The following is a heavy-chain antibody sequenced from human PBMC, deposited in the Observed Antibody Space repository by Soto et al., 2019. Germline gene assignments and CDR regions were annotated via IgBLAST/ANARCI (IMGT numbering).Heavy chain of an antibody. CDR3: AAYGYYESSGYYPWDAFDI. CDR1: GFTFSSSA. V-gene: IGHV1-58*01. J-gene: IGHJ3*02. Sequence: SVKVSCKASGFTFSSSAVQWVRQARGQRLEWIGWIVVGSGNTNYAQKFQERVTITRDMSTSTVYMELSSLRSEDTAVYYCAAYGYYESSGYYPWDAFDIWGQGTMVTVSS. D-gene: IGHD3-22*01. CDR2: IVVGSGNT.